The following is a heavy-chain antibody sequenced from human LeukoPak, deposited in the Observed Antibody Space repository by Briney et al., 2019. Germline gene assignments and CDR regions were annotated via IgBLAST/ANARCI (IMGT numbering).Heavy chain of an antibody. J-gene: IGHJ4*02. CDR3: AREGGFFRPLDY. CDR1: GGSVTSTNW. D-gene: IGHD3-3*01. CDR2: VHLEGRT. V-gene: IGHV4-4*02. Sequence: SETLSLTCGVSGGSVTSTNWLTWVRQPPGKGLEWIGEVHLEGRTNYNPSLEGRLTISVDLSENHISLKLTSVTAADTAFYYCAREGGFFRPLDYSGQGTLVTVST.